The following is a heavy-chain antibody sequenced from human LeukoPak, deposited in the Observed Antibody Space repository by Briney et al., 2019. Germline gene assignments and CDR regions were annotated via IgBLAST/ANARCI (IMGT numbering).Heavy chain of an antibody. J-gene: IGHJ4*02. CDR2: ISNSGSPI. D-gene: IGHD2-2*01. CDR1: GFTVSSYS. Sequence: GWSLTLACAACGFTVSSYSMNCVGQPARKGLEWVSYISNSGSPIYYADSVKGRFTISRDDAKTSRYLQMNSLRDEDTAVCYCATSYQYWGQGTVVTVSS. CDR3: ATSYQY. V-gene: IGHV3-48*02.